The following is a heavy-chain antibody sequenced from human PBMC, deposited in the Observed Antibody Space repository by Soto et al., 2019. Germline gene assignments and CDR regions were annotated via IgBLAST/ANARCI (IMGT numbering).Heavy chain of an antibody. V-gene: IGHV4-31*03. D-gene: IGHD2-2*01. J-gene: IGHJ4*02. Sequence: QVQLQESGPGLVKPSQTLSLTCTVSGGSISSGGTGSYWTWLRQLPGKGLEWIGYIYYTGNTYYNPSLKSRPTISIDTSENQFSLKLTSVTAADTAVYFCGSGHDACKVRYWGQGTLVTVSS. CDR2: IYYTGNT. CDR3: GSGHDACKVRY. CDR1: GGSISSGGTGSY.